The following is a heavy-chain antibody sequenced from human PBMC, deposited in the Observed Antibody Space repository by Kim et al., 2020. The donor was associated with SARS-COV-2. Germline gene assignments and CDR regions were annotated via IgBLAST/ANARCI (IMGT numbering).Heavy chain of an antibody. J-gene: IGHJ4*02. Sequence: SVKFSCKASGGTFSSYAISWVRQAPGQGLEWMGRIIPILGIANYAQKFQGRVTITADKSTSTAYMELSSLRSEDTAVYYCARSGYYYDSSGYAFDYWGQGTLVTVSS. V-gene: IGHV1-69*04. CDR2: IIPILGIA. D-gene: IGHD3-22*01. CDR1: GGTFSSYA. CDR3: ARSGYYYDSSGYAFDY.